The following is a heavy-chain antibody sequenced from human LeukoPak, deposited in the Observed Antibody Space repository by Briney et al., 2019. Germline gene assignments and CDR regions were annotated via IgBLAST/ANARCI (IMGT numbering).Heavy chain of an antibody. V-gene: IGHV3-15*01. CDR3: TSRLITTNDY. CDR2: ILTKSEGETT. J-gene: IGHJ4*02. CDR1: GFTYSNVW. D-gene: IGHD3-3*01. Sequence: GGSLRLSCAASGFTYSNVWMHWARQAPGKRLEWLGRILTKSEGETTNYAAPANGRFTISRDDSRNTLYLQMNSLKTEDTAVYYCTSRLITTNDYWGQGTLVTVSS.